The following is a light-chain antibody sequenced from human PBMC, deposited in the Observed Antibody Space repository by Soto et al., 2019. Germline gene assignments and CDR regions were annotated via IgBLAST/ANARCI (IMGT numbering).Light chain of an antibody. J-gene: IGKJ3*01. CDR2: GAS. CDR3: QQYGSSPFT. Sequence: EIALTQSPGTLSLSVGERATLSCRASQSVSSSYLAWYQHKAGQAPRLVIYGASRRATGIPDRFSGSGSGTDFTLTIGRLEPEDFAVYYCQQYGSSPFTFGPGTTVDIK. CDR1: QSVSSSY. V-gene: IGKV3-20*01.